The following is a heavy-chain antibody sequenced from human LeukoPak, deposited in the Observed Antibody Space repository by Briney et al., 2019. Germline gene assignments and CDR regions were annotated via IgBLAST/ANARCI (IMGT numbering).Heavy chain of an antibody. CDR2: IPFSGRDE. CDR1: GFSFESYG. J-gene: IGHJ4*02. Sequence: PGGSLRLSCATFGFSFESYGLHWVRQAPGKGLEWVTFIPFSGRDESYADSVRGRFTISRDNSKNTVYLQMNSLRPDDTGIYYCVKDCGLGGSRDYWGQGTLVTVSS. D-gene: IGHD1-26*01. CDR3: VKDCGLGGSRDY. V-gene: IGHV3-30*02.